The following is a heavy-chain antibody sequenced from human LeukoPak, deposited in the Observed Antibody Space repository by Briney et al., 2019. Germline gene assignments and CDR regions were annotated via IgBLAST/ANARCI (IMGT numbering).Heavy chain of an antibody. J-gene: IGHJ4*02. CDR1: GFTFDDFG. CDR3: ARGSEVVTAIPWYFDY. CDR2: INWNGGST. Sequence: GGSLRLSCAASGFTFDDFGMSWVRQAPGKGLEWVSGINWNGGSTGYADSVEGRFTISRDNGKNSLYLQMNSLRAEDTALYYCARGSEVVTAIPWYFDYWGQGTLVTVSS. V-gene: IGHV3-20*04. D-gene: IGHD2-21*02.